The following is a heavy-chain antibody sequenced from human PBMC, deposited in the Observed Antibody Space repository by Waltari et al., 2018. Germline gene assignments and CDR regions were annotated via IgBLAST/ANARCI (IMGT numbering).Heavy chain of an antibody. CDR3: ARGADYYDSSGYPHDAFDI. Sequence: QVQLVQSGAEVKKPGASVKVSCKASGYTFTSYDINWVRQATGQGLEWMGWMNTNSGNTGYAQKFQGRVTMTRNTSISTAYMELSSLRSEDTAVYYCARGADYYDSSGYPHDAFDIWGQGTMVIVSS. CDR1: GYTFTSYD. D-gene: IGHD3-22*01. J-gene: IGHJ3*02. V-gene: IGHV1-8*01. CDR2: MNTNSGNT.